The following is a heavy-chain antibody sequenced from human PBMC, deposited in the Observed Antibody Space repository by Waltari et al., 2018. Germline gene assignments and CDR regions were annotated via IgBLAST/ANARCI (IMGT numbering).Heavy chain of an antibody. CDR1: GYSISRGYY. D-gene: IGHD7-27*01. Sequence: QVQLQESGPGLVKPSETLSLTCAVSGYSISRGYYWGWLRQPPGKGLEWIGSIYHSGSTYYNPSLKSRVTISVDTSKNQFSLKLSSVTAADTAVYYCAISLGNGGWFDYWGQGTLVTVSS. CDR2: IYHSGST. J-gene: IGHJ4*02. CDR3: AISLGNGGWFDY. V-gene: IGHV4-38-2*01.